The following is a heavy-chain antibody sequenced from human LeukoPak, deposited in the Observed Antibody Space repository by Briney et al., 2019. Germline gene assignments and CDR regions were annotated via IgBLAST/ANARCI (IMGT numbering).Heavy chain of an antibody. D-gene: IGHD4-23*01. V-gene: IGHV3-21*01. CDR2: INILSNYI. CDR3: ARASGPNYGGNRFALDY. Sequence: GGSLRLSCAASGFTFSSYSMNWVRQAPGKGLEWVSSINILSNYIYYADSVKGRFTISRDNAKNSLYLQMNSLRAEDTAVYYCARASGPNYGGNRFALDYWGQGTLVTVSS. CDR1: GFTFSSYS. J-gene: IGHJ4*02.